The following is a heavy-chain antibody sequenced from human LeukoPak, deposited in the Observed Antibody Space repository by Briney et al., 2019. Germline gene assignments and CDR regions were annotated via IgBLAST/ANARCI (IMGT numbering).Heavy chain of an antibody. CDR1: GFSFSSYS. CDR3: ARDYVYTFDY. D-gene: IGHD3-16*01. CDR2: ISGDGNAK. J-gene: IGHJ4*02. V-gene: IGHV3-48*01. Sequence: PGGSLRLSCAASGFSFSSYSINWVRQAPGKGLEWVSYISGDGNAKHYTDSVKGRFTISRDNAKNALYLQMNSLRAEDTAVYFCARDYVYTFDYWGQGILVTVPS.